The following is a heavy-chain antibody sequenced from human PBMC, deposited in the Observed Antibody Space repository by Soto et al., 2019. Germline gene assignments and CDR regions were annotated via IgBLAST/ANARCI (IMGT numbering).Heavy chain of an antibody. Sequence: QVQLVQSGAEVKKPGASVKVSCKASGYTFISYGISWVRQAPGQGLEWMGWINAFNGNTNYAQKLQGRVTRTRDTSTSTAYMELRSLRADDTAVYYGARDPVAGTYFDYWGQGTLVTVSS. CDR1: GYTFISYG. D-gene: IGHD6-19*01. CDR3: ARDPVAGTYFDY. V-gene: IGHV1-18*01. CDR2: INAFNGNT. J-gene: IGHJ4*02.